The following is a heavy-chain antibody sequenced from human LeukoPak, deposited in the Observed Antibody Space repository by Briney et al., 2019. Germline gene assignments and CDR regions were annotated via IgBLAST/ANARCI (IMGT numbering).Heavy chain of an antibody. V-gene: IGHV3-64*01. J-gene: IGHJ4*02. D-gene: IGHD2-21*02. CDR3: ARVSDGRSYFGY. CDR2: VSSNGGST. Sequence: PGGSLRLSCAASGFTFSSYAMHWVRQAPGKGLEYVSAVSSNGGSTYYANSVKGRFTISRDNSKNTLYLQMGSLRAEDMDVYYCARVSDGRSYFGYWGQGTLVTVSS. CDR1: GFTFSSYA.